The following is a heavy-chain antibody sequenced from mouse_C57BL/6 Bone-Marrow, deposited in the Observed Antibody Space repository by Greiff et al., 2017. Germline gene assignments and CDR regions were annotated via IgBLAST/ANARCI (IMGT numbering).Heavy chain of an antibody. CDR2: IDPSDSYT. D-gene: IGHD2-3*01. V-gene: IGHV1-69*01. Sequence: QVQLQQPGAVLVMPGASVKLSCKASGYTFTSYWMHWVKQRPGQGLEWIGEIDPSDSYTNYNQKFKGKSTLTVDKSSSTAYMQLSSLTSEDSAVYYCARSVTCDYWGQGTSVTVSS. J-gene: IGHJ4*01. CDR3: ARSVTCDY. CDR1: GYTFTSYW.